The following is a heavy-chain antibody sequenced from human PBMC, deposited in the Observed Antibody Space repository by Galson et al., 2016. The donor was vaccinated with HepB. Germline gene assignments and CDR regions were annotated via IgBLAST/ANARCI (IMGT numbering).Heavy chain of an antibody. Sequence: SLRLSCAASGLSFKNYAMHWVRQAPGQGLEWVAVISFDGTNKYYAESVKGRFTISRDTSKNTVSLQMTSLRGEDTAVYYCASGASGTTHGPNWFDPWGQGTRVTVAS. D-gene: IGHD1-1*01. CDR2: ISFDGTNK. J-gene: IGHJ5*02. CDR3: ASGASGTTHGPNWFDP. V-gene: IGHV3-30*07. CDR1: GLSFKNYA.